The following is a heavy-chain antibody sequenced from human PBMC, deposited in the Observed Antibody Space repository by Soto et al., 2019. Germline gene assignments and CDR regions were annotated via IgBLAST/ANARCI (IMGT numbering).Heavy chain of an antibody. V-gene: IGHV3-23*01. J-gene: IGHJ1*01. D-gene: IGHD2-15*01. CDR3: AKDPSDSGWPNEYFQH. Sequence: GGSLRLSCAASGFTFSSYAMSWVRQAPGKGLEWVSAISGSGGSTYYADSVKGRFTISRDNSKNTLYLQMNSLRAEDTAVYYCAKDPSDSGWPNEYFQHWGQGTLVTVSS. CDR1: GFTFSSYA. CDR2: ISGSGGST.